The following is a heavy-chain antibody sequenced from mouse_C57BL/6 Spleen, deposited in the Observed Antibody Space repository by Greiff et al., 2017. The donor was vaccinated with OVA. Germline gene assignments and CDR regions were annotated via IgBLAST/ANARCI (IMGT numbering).Heavy chain of an antibody. CDR2: IDPSDSYT. V-gene: IGHV1-59*01. CDR3: ARGLTTVEGYFDV. J-gene: IGHJ1*03. CDR1: GYTFTSYW. Sequence: QVQLKQPGAELVRPGTSVKLSCKASGYTFTSYWMHWVKQRPGQGLEWIGVIDPSDSYTNYNQKFKGKATLTVDTSSSTAYMQLSSLTSEDSAVYYCARGLTTVEGYFDVWGTGTTVTVSS. D-gene: IGHD1-1*01.